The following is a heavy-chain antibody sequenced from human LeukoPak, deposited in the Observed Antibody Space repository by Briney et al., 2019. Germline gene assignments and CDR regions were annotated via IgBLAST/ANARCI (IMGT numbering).Heavy chain of an antibody. J-gene: IGHJ5*02. CDR3: AKDGRDYDFWSGPNWFDP. CDR2: ISGSGGST. D-gene: IGHD3-3*01. CDR1: GFTFSSYA. V-gene: IGHV3-23*01. Sequence: GGSLRLSCAASGFTFSSYAMSWVRQAPGKGLEWVSAISGSGGSTYYADSVKGRFIISRDNSKNTLYLQMNSLRAEDTAVYYCAKDGRDYDFWSGPNWFDPWGQGTLVTVSS.